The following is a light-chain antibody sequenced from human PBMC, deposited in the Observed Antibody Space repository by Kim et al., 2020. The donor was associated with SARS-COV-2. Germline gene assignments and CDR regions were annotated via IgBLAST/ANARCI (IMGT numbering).Light chain of an antibody. CDR3: QVWDTSRGHRV. CDR1: NIGTKS. V-gene: IGLV3-21*04. J-gene: IGLJ1*01. CDR2: YDN. Sequence: SYELTQPPSVSVAPGETARITCGGDNIGTKSVYWYQQKPGQAPALVMYYDNARPSGIPERISGSNSGDTATLTFSRVEAGDEADYYCQVWDTSRGHRVFGTGTKVTVL.